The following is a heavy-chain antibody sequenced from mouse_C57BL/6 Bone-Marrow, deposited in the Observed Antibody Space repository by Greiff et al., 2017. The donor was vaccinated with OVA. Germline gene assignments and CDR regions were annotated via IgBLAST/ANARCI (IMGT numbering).Heavy chain of an antibody. CDR1: GYTFTSYW. J-gene: IGHJ4*01. CDR3: ARENYSNSYAMDY. Sequence: QVQLQQPGAELVKPGASVKMSCKASGYTFTSYWLTWVKQRPGQGLDWIGDIYPGSGSTHYTEKFKSKATLTVDTSSSTAYMQLSSLTSEDSAVYYCARENYSNSYAMDYWGQGTSVTVSS. D-gene: IGHD2-5*01. V-gene: IGHV1-55*01. CDR2: IYPGSGST.